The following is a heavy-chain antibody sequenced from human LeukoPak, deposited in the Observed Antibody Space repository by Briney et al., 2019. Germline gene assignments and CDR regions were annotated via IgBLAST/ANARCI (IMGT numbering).Heavy chain of an antibody. CDR3: ARLSSRRFPPTYSFDRRNYFDY. CDR1: GGSFSNYY. CDR2: INHSGST. Sequence: SETLSLTCAVYGGSFSNYYWSWIRQPPGKGLEWIGEINHSGSTSYNPSLKSRVTMSVDTSKNQFSLKLSSVTAADTAVYYCARLSSRRFPPTYSFDRRNYFDYWGQGTLVTVSS. D-gene: IGHD3-22*01. V-gene: IGHV4-34*01. J-gene: IGHJ4*02.